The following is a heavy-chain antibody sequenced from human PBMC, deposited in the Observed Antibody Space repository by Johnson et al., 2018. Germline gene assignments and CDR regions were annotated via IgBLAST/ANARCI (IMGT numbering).Heavy chain of an antibody. D-gene: IGHD6-19*01. CDR3: AREAYSSGRAGIFHI. V-gene: IGHV3-30-3*01. CDR2: ISHNEIDK. CDR1: GVTLSTSI. Sequence: VQLVESGGGVVQPGTSLRLSCGVSGVTLSTSIMHWVRQAPGKGLEWVALISHNEIDKQYGDSAKDRFTISRDISKNTVYLQMNSLRVEETAVYYCAREAYSSGRAGIFHIWGQGTMVTVSS. J-gene: IGHJ3*02.